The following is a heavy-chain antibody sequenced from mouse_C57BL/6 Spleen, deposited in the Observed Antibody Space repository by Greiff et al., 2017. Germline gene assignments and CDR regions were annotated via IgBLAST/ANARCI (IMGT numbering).Heavy chain of an antibody. Sequence: EVQVVESGGDLVKPGGSLKLSCAASGFTFSSYGMSWVRQTPDKRLEWVATISSGGSYTYYPDSVKGRFTISRDNAKNTLYLQMSSLKSEDTAMYYCASLNGNFDYWGQGTTLTVSS. V-gene: IGHV5-6*01. CDR3: ASLNGNFDY. D-gene: IGHD2-1*01. J-gene: IGHJ2*01. CDR1: GFTFSSYG. CDR2: ISSGGSYT.